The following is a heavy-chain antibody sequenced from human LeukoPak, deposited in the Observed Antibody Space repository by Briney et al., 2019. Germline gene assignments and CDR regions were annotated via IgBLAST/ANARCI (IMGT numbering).Heavy chain of an antibody. CDR2: ISAYNGNT. Sequence: GASVKVSCKASGYTFTSYGISWVRQAPGQGLEWMGWISAYNGNTNYAQKLQGRVTMTTDTSTSTAYMELRSLRSDDTAVYYCARDQSIGLYCSSTSCHYYYYGMDVWGQGTTVTVSS. CDR3: ARDQSIGLYCSSTSCHYYYYGMDV. D-gene: IGHD2-2*01. V-gene: IGHV1-18*01. CDR1: GYTFTSYG. J-gene: IGHJ6*02.